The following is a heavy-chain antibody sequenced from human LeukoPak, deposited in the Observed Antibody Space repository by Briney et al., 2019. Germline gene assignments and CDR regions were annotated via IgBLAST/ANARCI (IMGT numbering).Heavy chain of an antibody. V-gene: IGHV1-18*01. CDR3: ARFGPDYYDSSGYYSDY. Sequence: ASVKVSCKASGYTFTSYGINWVRQAPGQGLEWMGWISAYNGNTNYAQKLQGRVTMTTDTSTTTAYMELRSLRSDDTAVYYCARFGPDYYDSSGYYSDYWGQGTLVTVSS. J-gene: IGHJ4*02. D-gene: IGHD3-22*01. CDR2: ISAYNGNT. CDR1: GYTFTSYG.